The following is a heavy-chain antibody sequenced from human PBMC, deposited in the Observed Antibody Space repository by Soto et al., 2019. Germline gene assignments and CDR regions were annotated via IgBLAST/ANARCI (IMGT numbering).Heavy chain of an antibody. J-gene: IGHJ4*02. CDR1: GYTFTGYY. CDR3: ARVSMVRGTEPDY. CDR2: INPNSGGT. Sequence: GASVKVSCKASGYTFTGYYMHWVRQAPGQGLEWMGWINPNSGGTNYAQKFQGWVTMTRDTSISTAYMELSRLRSDDTAMYYCARVSMVRGTEPDYWGQGTLVTVSS. D-gene: IGHD3-10*01. V-gene: IGHV1-2*04.